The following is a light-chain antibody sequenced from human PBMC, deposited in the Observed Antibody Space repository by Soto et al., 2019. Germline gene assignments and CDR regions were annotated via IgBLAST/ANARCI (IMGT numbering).Light chain of an antibody. J-gene: IGKJ5*01. V-gene: IGKV3-15*01. CDR1: QSVTNN. CDR2: GAS. Sequence: EIVMTQSPDTLSVSPGERATLSCRASQSVTNNLAWYQQKPGQAPRLLIYGASTRTIAIPARFSGSGSGTDFTLTITRLEPEDFAVYFCQQYDVSPITFGLGTRLEI. CDR3: QQYDVSPIT.